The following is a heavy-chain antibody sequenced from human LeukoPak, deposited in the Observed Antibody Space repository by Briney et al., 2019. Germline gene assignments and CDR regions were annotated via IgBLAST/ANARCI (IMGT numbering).Heavy chain of an antibody. V-gene: IGHV4-59*08. D-gene: IGHD2-15*01. Sequence: SETLSLTCTVSGGPISSYYWSWIRQPPGKGLEWIGYIYYSGSTNYNPSLKSRVTISVDTSKNQFSLKLSSVTAADTAVYYCARNHLGYCSGGSCYPDYWGQGTLVTVSS. CDR1: GGPISSYY. CDR3: ARNHLGYCSGGSCYPDY. J-gene: IGHJ4*02. CDR2: IYYSGST.